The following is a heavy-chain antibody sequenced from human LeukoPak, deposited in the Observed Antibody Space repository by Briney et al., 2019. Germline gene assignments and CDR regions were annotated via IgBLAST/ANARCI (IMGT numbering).Heavy chain of an antibody. CDR1: GYTFIDYY. D-gene: IGHD3/OR15-3a*01. J-gene: IGHJ5*02. CDR3: ARSNPDWLFRT. CDR2: INPNSGGT. Sequence: ASVKVSCKASGYTFIDYYMHWVRQAPGQGLEWMGWINPNSGGTNYARKFQGRVTMTRDTSIYTAYMELSRLRAEDTAVYYCARSNPDWLFRTWGQGTLVTVSS. V-gene: IGHV1-2*02.